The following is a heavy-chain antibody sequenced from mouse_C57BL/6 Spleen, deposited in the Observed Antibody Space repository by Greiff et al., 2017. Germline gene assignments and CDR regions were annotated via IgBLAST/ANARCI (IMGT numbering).Heavy chain of an antibody. CDR1: GYAFSSYW. Sequence: QVQLKESGAELVKPGASVKISCKASGYAFSSYWMNWVKQRPGKGLEWIGQIYPGDGDTNYNGKFKGKATLTADKSSSTAYMQLSSLTSEDSAVYFCARERAYYSNPFDYWGQGTTLTVSS. D-gene: IGHD2-5*01. J-gene: IGHJ2*01. CDR3: ARERAYYSNPFDY. CDR2: IYPGDGDT. V-gene: IGHV1-80*01.